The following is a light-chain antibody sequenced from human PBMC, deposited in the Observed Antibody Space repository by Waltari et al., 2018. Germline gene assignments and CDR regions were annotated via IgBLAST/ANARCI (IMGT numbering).Light chain of an antibody. CDR1: QSIGKY. CDR3: QKYDRLPVT. Sequence: IVLTQSPDTLSLSPGARATLPCRASQSIGKYLVWYQQRPGQAPRLLIYGASTRASGIPDRFSGSWYGTDFSLTISRLEPEDFAVYHCQKYDRLPVTFGQGTKVEIK. CDR2: GAS. J-gene: IGKJ1*01. V-gene: IGKV3-20*01.